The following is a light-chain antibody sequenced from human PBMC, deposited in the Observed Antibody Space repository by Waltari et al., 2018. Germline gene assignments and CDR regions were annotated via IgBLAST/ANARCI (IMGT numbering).Light chain of an antibody. CDR1: SRDVGSYNL. CDR3: CSYAGSSTSV. J-gene: IGLJ1*01. CDR2: EVS. Sequence: QSALTQPASVSGSPGQSITISCTATSRDVGSYNLVSWYQQHPGKAPKLMIYEVSKRPSGSSNPFSGAKAGNTASLTISGLQAEDEADYYCCSYAGSSTSVFGTGTKVTVL. V-gene: IGLV2-23*02.